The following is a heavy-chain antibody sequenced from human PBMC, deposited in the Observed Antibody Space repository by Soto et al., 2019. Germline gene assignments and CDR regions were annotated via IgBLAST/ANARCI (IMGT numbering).Heavy chain of an antibody. J-gene: IGHJ4*02. CDR1: GFTFSSYG. CDR2: ISYDGSNK. D-gene: IGHD3-10*01. Sequence: GGSLRLSCAASGFTFSSYGMHWVRQAPGKGLEWVAVISYDGSNKYYADSVKGRFTISRDNSKNTLYLQMNSLRAEDTAVYYCAKDWSQLWFGDFDYWGQGTLVTVSS. CDR3: AKDWSQLWFGDFDY. V-gene: IGHV3-30*18.